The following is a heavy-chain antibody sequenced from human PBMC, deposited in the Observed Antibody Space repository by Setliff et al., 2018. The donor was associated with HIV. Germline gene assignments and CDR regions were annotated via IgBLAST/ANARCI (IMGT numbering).Heavy chain of an antibody. CDR2: INTNTGNP. V-gene: IGHV7-4-1*02. CDR1: GYTFTSYA. Sequence: ASVKVSCKASGYTFTSYAMNWVRQAPGQGLEWMGWINTNTGNPTYAQGFTGRFVFSLDTSVSTAYLQISSLKAEEDTAGYYCARGGYDWNGMDHWGPGTLVTVSS. CDR3: ARGGYDWNGMDH. D-gene: IGHD1-20*01. J-gene: IGHJ4*02.